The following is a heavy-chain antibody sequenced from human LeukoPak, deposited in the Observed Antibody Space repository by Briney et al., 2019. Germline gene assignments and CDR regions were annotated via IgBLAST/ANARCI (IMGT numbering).Heavy chain of an antibody. CDR2: IYPGDSDT. Sequence: PGESLKISCKGSGYSFTSYWIGWVRQMPGKGLEWMGTIYPGDSDTRYSPSFQSQVTISADKSHSTRYLLWGSLKASDAAMYYCARHKTYSSSSPDAFDIWGQGTMVSVSS. CDR3: ARHKTYSSSSPDAFDI. D-gene: IGHD6-6*01. J-gene: IGHJ3*02. V-gene: IGHV5-51*01. CDR1: GYSFTSYW.